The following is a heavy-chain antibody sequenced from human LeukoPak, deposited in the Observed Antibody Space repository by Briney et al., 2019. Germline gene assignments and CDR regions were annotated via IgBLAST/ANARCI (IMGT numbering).Heavy chain of an antibody. CDR1: GGSFSGYY. D-gene: IGHD3-22*01. Sequence: SETLSLTCAVYGGSFSGYYWSWIRQPPGKGLEWIGEINHSGSTNYNPSLKSRVTISVDTSKNQFSLKLSSVTAADTAVYYCARGPLYYYDSSASYYFDYWGQGTLVTVSS. CDR3: ARGPLYYYDSSASYYFDY. J-gene: IGHJ4*02. CDR2: INHSGST. V-gene: IGHV4-34*01.